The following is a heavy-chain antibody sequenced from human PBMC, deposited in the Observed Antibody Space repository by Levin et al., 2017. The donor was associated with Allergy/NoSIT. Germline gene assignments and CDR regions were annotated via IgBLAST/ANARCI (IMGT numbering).Heavy chain of an antibody. D-gene: IGHD6-19*01. CDR2: IKSKTDGGTT. Sequence: GESLKISCAASGFTFSNAWMNWVRQAPGKGLEWVGRIKSKTDGGTTDYAAPVKGRFTISRDDSKNTLYLQMTSLKTEDTAVYSCTTGLGGSPWYDAYWGQGTLVTVSS. CDR3: TTGLGGSPWYDAY. V-gene: IGHV3-15*01. J-gene: IGHJ4*02. CDR1: GFTFSNAW.